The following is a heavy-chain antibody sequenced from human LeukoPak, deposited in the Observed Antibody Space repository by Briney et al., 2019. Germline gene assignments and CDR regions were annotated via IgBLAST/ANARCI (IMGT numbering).Heavy chain of an antibody. CDR2: INPNSGGT. Sequence: GAAVKVSCKASGYTFTGYYMHWVRQAPGQGLEWMGWINPNSGGTNYAQKFQGRVTMTRDTSISTAYMELSRLRSDDTAVYYCAREDRNYYYYMDVWGKGTTVTVSS. CDR3: AREDRNYYYYMDV. V-gene: IGHV1-2*02. D-gene: IGHD3-22*01. CDR1: GYTFTGYY. J-gene: IGHJ6*03.